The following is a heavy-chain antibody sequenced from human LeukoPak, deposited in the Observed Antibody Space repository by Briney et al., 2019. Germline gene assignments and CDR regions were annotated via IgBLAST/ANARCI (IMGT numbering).Heavy chain of an antibody. CDR3: AKDPRGLVVPAASSLDY. Sequence: GRSLRLSCAASGFTFSSYGMHWVRQAPGKGLEWVAVISYDGSNKYYADSVKGRFTISRDNSKNTLYLQMNSLRAEDTAVYYCAKDPRGLVVPAASSLDYWGQGTLVTVSS. CDR1: GFTFSSYG. J-gene: IGHJ4*02. V-gene: IGHV3-30*18. D-gene: IGHD2-2*01. CDR2: ISYDGSNK.